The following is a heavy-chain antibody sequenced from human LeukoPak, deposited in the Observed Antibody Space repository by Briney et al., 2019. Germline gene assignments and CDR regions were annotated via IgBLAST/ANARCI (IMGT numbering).Heavy chain of an antibody. V-gene: IGHV3-23*01. D-gene: IGHD4-11*01. Sequence: GGSLRLSCAASGFTFSSYAMNWVRQAPGKGLEWVSSISTYYADSVKGRFTISRDNSKNTLYLQMNSLRAEDTAVYYCANPPTVTSFGYWGQGTLVTVSS. J-gene: IGHJ4*02. CDR1: GFTFSSYA. CDR3: ANPPTVTSFGY. CDR2: IST.